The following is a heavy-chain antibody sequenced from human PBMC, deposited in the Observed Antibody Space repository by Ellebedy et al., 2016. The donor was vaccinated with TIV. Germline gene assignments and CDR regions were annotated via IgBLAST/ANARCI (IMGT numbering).Heavy chain of an antibody. CDR2: IYYSGST. J-gene: IGHJ4*02. D-gene: IGHD3-16*01. V-gene: IGHV4-39*01. CDR1: GGSISSSSYY. CDR3: ARSTVTLFDY. Sequence: MPSETLSLTCTVSGGSISSSSYYWGWIRQPPGKGLEWIGSIYYSGSTYYNPSLKSRVTISVDTSKNQFSLKLSSVTAADTAVYYCARSTVTLFDYWGQGTLVTVSS.